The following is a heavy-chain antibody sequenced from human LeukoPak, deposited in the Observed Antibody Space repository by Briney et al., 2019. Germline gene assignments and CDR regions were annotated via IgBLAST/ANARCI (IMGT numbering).Heavy chain of an antibody. CDR3: ARHSIAAAGREHLDY. CDR2: IYYGGST. Sequence: SETLSLTCTVSGGSISSYYWSWIRQPPGKGLEWIGYIYYGGSTNHNPSLKSRVTISVDTSKNQFSLKLSSVTAADTAVYYCARHSIAAAGREHLDYWGQGTLVTVSS. J-gene: IGHJ4*02. D-gene: IGHD6-13*01. CDR1: GGSISSYY. V-gene: IGHV4-59*08.